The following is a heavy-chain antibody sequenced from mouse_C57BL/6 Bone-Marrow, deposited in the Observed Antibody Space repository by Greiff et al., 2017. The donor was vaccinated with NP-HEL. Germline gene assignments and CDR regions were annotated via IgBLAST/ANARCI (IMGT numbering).Heavy chain of an antibody. J-gene: IGHJ4*01. CDR2: IHPNSGST. V-gene: IGHV1-64*01. CDR1: GYTFTSYW. Sequence: VQLQQPGAELVKPGASVTLSCKASGYTFTSYWMHWVKQRPGQGLEWIGMIHPNSGSTNYNEKFKSKATLTVDKSSSTAYMQLSSLTSEDSAVYYCARFCFYAMDYWGQGTSVTVSS. CDR3: ARFCFYAMDY.